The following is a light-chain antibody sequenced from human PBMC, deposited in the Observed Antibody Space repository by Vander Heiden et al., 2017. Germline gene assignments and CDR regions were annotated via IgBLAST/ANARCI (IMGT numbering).Light chain of an antibody. Sequence: QSALTQPRSVSGSPGQSVTISCAGTSSDVGGYNYVPWFQQLPGKAPKLMIYDVTQRPSGVPDRFSGSKSGNTASLTISELQAEDEADYYCCSFAGSNTFYVFGTGTKVTVL. CDR1: SSDVGGYNY. V-gene: IGLV2-11*01. CDR3: CSFAGSNTFYV. J-gene: IGLJ1*01. CDR2: DVT.